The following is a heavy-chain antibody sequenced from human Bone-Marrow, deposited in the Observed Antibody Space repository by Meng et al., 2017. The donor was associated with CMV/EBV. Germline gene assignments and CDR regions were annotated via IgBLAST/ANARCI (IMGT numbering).Heavy chain of an antibody. D-gene: IGHD6-6*01. CDR2: ISYDGSNK. CDR3: ARGEAARPRSPLFAY. Sequence: GGSLRLSCAASGFSVSSNYMSWVRQAPGKGLEWVAVISYDGSNKYYADSVKGRFTISRDNSKNTLYLQMNSLRAEDTAVYYCARGEAARPRSPLFAYWGQGNLVNVSS. J-gene: IGHJ4*02. V-gene: IGHV3-30*03. CDR1: GFSVSSNY.